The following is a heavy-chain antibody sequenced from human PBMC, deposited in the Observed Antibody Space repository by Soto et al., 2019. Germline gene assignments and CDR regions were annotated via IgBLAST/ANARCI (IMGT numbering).Heavy chain of an antibody. CDR3: ARSMDV. V-gene: IGHV4-39*01. CDR1: GVYIRNYY. Sequence: SETMYLTCTVSGVYIRNYYWSWIRQPPEKGLEWIGSIYYSGSTYYNPSLKSRVTISVDTSKNQFSLKLSSVTAADTAVYYCARSMDVWGQGTTVTVSS. CDR2: IYYSGST. J-gene: IGHJ6*02.